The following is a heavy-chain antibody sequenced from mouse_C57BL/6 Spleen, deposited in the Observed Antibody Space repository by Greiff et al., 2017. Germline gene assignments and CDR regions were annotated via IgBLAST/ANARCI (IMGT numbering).Heavy chain of an antibody. Sequence: QVQLQQPGTELVKPGASVKLSCKASGYTFTSYWMHWVKQRPGQGLEWIGNINPSNGGTNYNEKFKSKATLTVDKSSSTAYMQLSSLTSEDSAVYYCARERYWYGYDGEYAMDYWGQGTSVTVSS. CDR2: INPSNGGT. J-gene: IGHJ4*01. D-gene: IGHD2-2*01. CDR3: ARERYWYGYDGEYAMDY. CDR1: GYTFTSYW. V-gene: IGHV1-53*01.